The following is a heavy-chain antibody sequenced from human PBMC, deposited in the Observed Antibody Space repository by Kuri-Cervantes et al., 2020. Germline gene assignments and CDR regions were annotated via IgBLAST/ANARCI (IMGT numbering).Heavy chain of an antibody. CDR2: ISAYNGNT. D-gene: IGHD3-22*01. CDR3: ARGVDSSGYYYWDYYFDY. V-gene: IGHV1-3*01. CDR1: GYTFIRYA. Sequence: ASVKVSCKASGYTFIRYAMYWVRQAPGKSLEWMGWISAYNGNTNYAQKLQGRVTITRDESTSTAYMDLSRLRSEDTAVYYCARGVDSSGYYYWDYYFDYWGQGTLVTVSS. J-gene: IGHJ4*02.